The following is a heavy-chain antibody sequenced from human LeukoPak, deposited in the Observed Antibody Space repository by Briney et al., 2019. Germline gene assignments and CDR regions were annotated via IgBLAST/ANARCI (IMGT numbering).Heavy chain of an antibody. CDR1: GFTFSSYS. CDR3: ARDRSGYSGYECQAY. J-gene: IGHJ4*02. V-gene: IGHV3-21*01. D-gene: IGHD5-12*01. Sequence: GGSLRLSCAGSGFTFSSYSMNWVRQAPGKGLEWVSSTSSGGTYIYYADSVKGRFTISRDNTKNSLSLQMNSLRAEDTAVYYCARDRSGYSGYECQAYWGQGTLVTVSS. CDR2: TSSGGTYI.